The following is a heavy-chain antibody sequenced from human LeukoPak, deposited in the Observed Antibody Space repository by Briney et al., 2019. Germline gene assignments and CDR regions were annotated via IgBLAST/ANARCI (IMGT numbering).Heavy chain of an antibody. V-gene: IGHV1-46*01. CDR1: GYTFTSYH. CDR3: TRDGPIGTGIDY. J-gene: IGHJ4*02. CDR2: INPSAGNT. D-gene: IGHD1-1*01. Sequence: ASVKVSCKASGYTFTSYHMHWVRQAPGQGLEWMGIINPSAGNTLYAQKFKDRVTMTRDMSTRTFYMELSTLRSEDTAFYYCTRDGPIGTGIDYWGQGTLVTVSS.